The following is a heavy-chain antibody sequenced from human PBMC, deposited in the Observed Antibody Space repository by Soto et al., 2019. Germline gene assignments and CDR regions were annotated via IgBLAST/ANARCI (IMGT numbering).Heavy chain of an antibody. CDR2: VYWHDDK. D-gene: IGHD3-9*01. J-gene: IGHJ5*01. CDR3: ARSHFEILTGPFDS. CDR1: GFSLTNTGVT. V-gene: IGHV2-5*01. Sequence: QITLKESGPSLVKPTQTLTLTCTFSGFSLTNTGVTVGWIRQPPGKALEWLALVYWHDDKRYNPSLRNRLTIAKDTSKNRVVLTLANVGPVDTATYYCARSHFEILTGPFDSWGRGTLVTVSS.